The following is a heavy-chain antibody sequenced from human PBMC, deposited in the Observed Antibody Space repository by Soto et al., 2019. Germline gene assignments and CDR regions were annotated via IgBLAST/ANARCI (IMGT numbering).Heavy chain of an antibody. CDR3: ARDGSSGWQGAWFDP. V-gene: IGHV3-30-3*01. CDR1: GFTFSSYA. J-gene: IGHJ5*02. D-gene: IGHD6-19*01. Sequence: QVQLVESGGGVVQPGRSLRLSCAASGFTFSSYAMHWDRQAPGKGLEWVAVISYDGSNKYYADSVKGRFTISRDNSKNTLYLQMNSLRAEDTAVYYCARDGSSGWQGAWFDPWGQGTLVTVSS. CDR2: ISYDGSNK.